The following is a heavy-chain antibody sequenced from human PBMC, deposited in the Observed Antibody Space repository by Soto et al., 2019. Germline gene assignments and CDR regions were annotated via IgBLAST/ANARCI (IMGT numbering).Heavy chain of an antibody. CDR3: ARGQFLEWLLYAYYGMDV. CDR1: GGTFSSYA. V-gene: IGHV1-3*01. J-gene: IGHJ6*02. Sequence: QVQLVQSGAEVKKPGSSVKVSCKASGGTFSSYAISWVRQAPGQRLEWMGWINAGNGNTKYSQKFQGRVTITRDTSASTAYMELSSLRSEDTAVYYCARGQFLEWLLYAYYGMDVWGQGTTVTVSS. D-gene: IGHD3-3*01. CDR2: INAGNGNT.